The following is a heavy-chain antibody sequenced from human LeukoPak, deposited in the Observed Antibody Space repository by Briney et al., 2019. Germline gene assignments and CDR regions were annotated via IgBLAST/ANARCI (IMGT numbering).Heavy chain of an antibody. V-gene: IGHV1-2*02. Sequence: GASVKVSCKASGYTFTDYYMHWVRQAPGQGLEWMGWINPKSGGTNYAQKFQGRVSMTRDTSIRTAYMELSRLRSDDTAVYYCARVLRYCSGGNCYSSGLGYMDVWGKGTTVTISS. D-gene: IGHD2-15*01. CDR2: INPKSGGT. CDR1: GYTFTDYY. CDR3: ARVLRYCSGGNCYSSGLGYMDV. J-gene: IGHJ6*03.